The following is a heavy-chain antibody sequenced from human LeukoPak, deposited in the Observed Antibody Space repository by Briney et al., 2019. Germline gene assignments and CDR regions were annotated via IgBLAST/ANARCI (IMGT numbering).Heavy chain of an antibody. D-gene: IGHD2-15*01. CDR3: ARGWSYYYMDV. Sequence: VASVKVSCKASGYTFTGYYMHWVRQAPGQGLEWMGRINPNSGGTNYARKFQGRVTMTRDTSISTAYMELSRLRSDDTAVYYCARGWSYYYMDVWGKGTTVTVSS. CDR1: GYTFTGYY. CDR2: INPNSGGT. V-gene: IGHV1-2*06. J-gene: IGHJ6*03.